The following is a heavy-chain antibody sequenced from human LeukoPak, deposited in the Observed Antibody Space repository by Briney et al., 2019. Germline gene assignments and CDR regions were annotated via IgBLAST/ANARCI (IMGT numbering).Heavy chain of an antibody. D-gene: IGHD2-15*01. V-gene: IGHV4-30-4*08. Sequence: SQTLSLTCTVSGGSISSGDYYWSWIRQPPGKGLEWIGYIYYSGSAYYNPSLKSRVTISVDTSKNQFSLKLSYVTAADTAVYYCAREQGIVETQLRWSDPWGQGTLVTVSS. CDR3: AREQGIVETQLRWSDP. J-gene: IGHJ5*02. CDR1: GGSISSGDYY. CDR2: IYYSGSA.